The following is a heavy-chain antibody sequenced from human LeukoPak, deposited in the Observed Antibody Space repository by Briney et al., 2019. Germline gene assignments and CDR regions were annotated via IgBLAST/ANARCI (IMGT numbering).Heavy chain of an antibody. V-gene: IGHV3-21*01. Sequence: GGSLRLSCAASGFTFSSYSMNWVRQAPGKGLEWVSSISSSSSYIYYADSVKGRFTISRDNAKNSLYLQMHSLRAEDTAVYYCASDIVVVPAAIGSAFDIWGQGTMVTVSS. D-gene: IGHD2-2*02. CDR3: ASDIVVVPAAIGSAFDI. CDR1: GFTFSSYS. CDR2: ISSSSSYI. J-gene: IGHJ3*02.